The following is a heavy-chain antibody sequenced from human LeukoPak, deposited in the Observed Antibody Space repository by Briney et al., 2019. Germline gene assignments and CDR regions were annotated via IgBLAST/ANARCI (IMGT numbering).Heavy chain of an antibody. V-gene: IGHV3-43*01. CDR3: ARTRRFTMIVVVGDVFDI. CDR1: GFTFDDYT. D-gene: IGHD3-22*01. J-gene: IGHJ3*02. Sequence: GGSLRLSCAASGFTFDDYTMHWVRQAPGKGLEWVSLISWDGGSTYYADSVKGRFTISRDNAKNSLYLQMNSLRAEDTAVYYCARTRRFTMIVVVGDVFDIWGQGTLVTVSS. CDR2: ISWDGGST.